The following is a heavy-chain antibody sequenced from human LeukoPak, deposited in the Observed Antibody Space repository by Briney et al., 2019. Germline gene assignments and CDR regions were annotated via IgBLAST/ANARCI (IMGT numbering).Heavy chain of an antibody. J-gene: IGHJ4*02. Sequence: ASVKVSFKASGYTFTNYYMNWVRQAPGQGLEWMGIINPSGGSTSYAQKFQGRVTVTRDTSTSTVYMELSSLRSEDTAMYYCAREGEIGYDLSGYWGQGTLVTVSS. CDR1: GYTFTNYY. CDR3: AREGEIGYDLSGY. V-gene: IGHV1-46*01. CDR2: INPSGGST. D-gene: IGHD5-12*01.